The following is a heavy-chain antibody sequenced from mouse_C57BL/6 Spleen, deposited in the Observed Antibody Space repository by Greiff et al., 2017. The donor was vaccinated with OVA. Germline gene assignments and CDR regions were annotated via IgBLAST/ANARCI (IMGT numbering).Heavy chain of an antibody. Sequence: VQLQQSGPELVKPGASVKLSCKASGYTFTSYDINWVKQRPGQGLEWIGWIYPRDGSTKYNEKFKGKATLTVDTSSSTAYMELHSLTSEDSAVYFCARSDDYYAMDYWGKEPQSPSPQ. CDR1: GYTFTSYD. V-gene: IGHV1-85*01. CDR3: ARSDDYYAMDY. CDR2: IYPRDGST. J-gene: IGHJ4*01.